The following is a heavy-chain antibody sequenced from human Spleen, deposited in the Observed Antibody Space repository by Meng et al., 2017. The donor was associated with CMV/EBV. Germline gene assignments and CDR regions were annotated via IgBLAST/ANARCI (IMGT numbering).Heavy chain of an antibody. Sequence: SETLSLTCTVSGYSISSGYYWGWIRQPPGKGLEWIGSIYHSGSTYYNPSLKSRVTVSVDTSKNQFSLKLSSVTAADTAVYYCARGRSSPGCSGGSCYDAFDIWGQGTMVTVSS. V-gene: IGHV4-38-2*02. CDR2: IYHSGST. J-gene: IGHJ3*02. CDR1: GYSISSGYY. D-gene: IGHD2-15*01. CDR3: ARGRSSPGCSGGSCYDAFDI.